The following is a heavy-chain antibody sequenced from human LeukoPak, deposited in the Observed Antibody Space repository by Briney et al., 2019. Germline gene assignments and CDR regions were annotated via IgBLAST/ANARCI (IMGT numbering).Heavy chain of an antibody. V-gene: IGHV3-11*01. Sequence: GGSLRLSCSASGFSFSDSYMSWFRLSPEKGLEWIAYITSSGTTTEYADSVKGPFTISRVNAKNSLYLQMNSLRPEDTAVYYCGRDPDYGDPYWGQGTLVTVSS. D-gene: IGHD4/OR15-4a*01. CDR3: GRDPDYGDPY. J-gene: IGHJ4*02. CDR1: GFSFSDSY. CDR2: ITSSGTTT.